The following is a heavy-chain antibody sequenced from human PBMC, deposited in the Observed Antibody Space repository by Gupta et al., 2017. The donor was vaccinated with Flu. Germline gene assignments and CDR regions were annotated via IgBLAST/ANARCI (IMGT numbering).Heavy chain of an antibody. J-gene: IGHJ5*02. CDR3: AKSKTGTQGWFDP. Sequence: EVQLLESGGGLVQPGGSLRLSCEASGFTFGNYAMAWVRQAPGKGLEWVAGLSRGGGSTYYADSVKGRFTISRDNSRDTLYLQMNSLRAEDTAVYHCAKSKTGTQGWFDPWGQGTLVTVSS. D-gene: IGHD1-1*01. CDR2: LSRGGGST. V-gene: IGHV3-23*01. CDR1: GFTFGNYA.